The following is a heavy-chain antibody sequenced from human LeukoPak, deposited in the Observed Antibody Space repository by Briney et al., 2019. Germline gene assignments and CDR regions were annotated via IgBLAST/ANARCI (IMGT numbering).Heavy chain of an antibody. D-gene: IGHD2-21*01. CDR3: ARDPPISEADY. J-gene: IGHJ4*02. Sequence: GGSLRLSCAASGFTFSSYWMHWVRQAPGKGLVWVSRINSDGSSTSHADSVKGRFTISRDNAKNSLYLQMNSLRAEDTAIYYCARDPPISEADYWGQGTLVTVSS. CDR2: INSDGSST. CDR1: GFTFSSYW. V-gene: IGHV3-74*01.